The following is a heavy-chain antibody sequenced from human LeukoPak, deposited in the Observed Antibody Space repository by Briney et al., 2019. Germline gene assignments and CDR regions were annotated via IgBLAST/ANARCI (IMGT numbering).Heavy chain of an antibody. J-gene: IGHJ4*02. V-gene: IGHV4-4*02. CDR2: IYHSGST. D-gene: IGHD3-22*01. Sequence: SETLSLTCAVSGGSISSSNWWSWVRQPPGKGLEWFGEIYHSGSTYYTPSIKSRVTISVDTSKNQFSLKLSSVTAADTAVSYCARVWYDSSGYYPYYFDYWGQGTLVTVSS. CDR1: GGSISSSNW. CDR3: ARVWYDSSGYYPYYFDY.